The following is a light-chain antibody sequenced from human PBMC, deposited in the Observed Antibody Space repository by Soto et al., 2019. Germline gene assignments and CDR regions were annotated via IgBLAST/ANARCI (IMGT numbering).Light chain of an antibody. CDR1: SSDVGGYTY. V-gene: IGLV2-14*01. CDR2: DVS. Sequence: QSALTQPASVSGSPGQAITISCTGTSSDVGGYTYVSWYQQHPVKAPKFITYDVSNLPSGVSTRFSGSKSGNTASLTISGLQAEDEADYYCGSYTTSNTRQIVFGTGTKLTVL. J-gene: IGLJ1*01. CDR3: GSYTTSNTRQIV.